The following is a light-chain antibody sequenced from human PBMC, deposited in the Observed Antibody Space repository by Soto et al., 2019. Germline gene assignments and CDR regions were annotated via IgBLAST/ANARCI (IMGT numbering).Light chain of an antibody. J-gene: IGLJ1*01. CDR1: SSDVGGYNY. CDR3: CAYAGSYTFA. Sequence: QSALTQPRSVSGSPGQSATISCTGSSSDVGGYNYVSWYQQHPGKAPKVMIYDVSKRPSGVPDRFSGSKSGNTASLTISGLQAEDETDYYCCAYAGSYTFAFGTGTKVTVL. CDR2: DVS. V-gene: IGLV2-11*01.